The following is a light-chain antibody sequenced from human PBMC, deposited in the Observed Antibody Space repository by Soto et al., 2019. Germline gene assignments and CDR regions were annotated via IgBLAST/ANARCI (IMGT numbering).Light chain of an antibody. V-gene: IGKV1-12*01. CDR3: HQAYSFPVT. Sequence: DIQMTQSPSSVSASVGDRVTITCRASQPIVSWLAWYQQKPGRAPKLLIYAASTLQSGVPSRFSGSGSGTDFTLTINSLQAEDFATYYCHQAYSFPVTFGQGTRLEI. CDR2: AAS. CDR1: QPIVSW. J-gene: IGKJ5*01.